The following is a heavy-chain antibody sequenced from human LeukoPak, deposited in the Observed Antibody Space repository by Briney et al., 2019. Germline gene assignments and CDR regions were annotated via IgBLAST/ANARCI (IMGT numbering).Heavy chain of an antibody. D-gene: IGHD2-2*01. J-gene: IGHJ6*03. V-gene: IGHV1-69*13. Sequence: SVKVSCKASGGTFSSYAISWVRQAPGQGLEWMGGIIPIFGTANYAQKFQGRVTITADESTSTAYMELSSLRSEDTAVYYCASSDRYCSSTSCSLYYYYYYMDVWGKGTTVTISS. CDR1: GGTFSSYA. CDR3: ASSDRYCSSTSCSLYYYYYYMDV. CDR2: IIPIFGTA.